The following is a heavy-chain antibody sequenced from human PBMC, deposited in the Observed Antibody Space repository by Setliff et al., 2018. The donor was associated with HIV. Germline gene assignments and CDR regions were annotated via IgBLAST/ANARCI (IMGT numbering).Heavy chain of an antibody. V-gene: IGHV3-30*18. CDR3: AKRWGYSYVRAFDI. D-gene: IGHD5-18*01. J-gene: IGHJ3*02. Sequence: GGSLRLSCAASGFTSSWYGMDWVRQTPDNGLEWVAVISYDGNSQYYADSVKGRFTISRDNSKNTLFLQMNSLRAEDTAVYFCAKRWGYSYVRAFDIWGQGTMVTVSS. CDR1: GFTSSWYG. CDR2: ISYDGNSQ.